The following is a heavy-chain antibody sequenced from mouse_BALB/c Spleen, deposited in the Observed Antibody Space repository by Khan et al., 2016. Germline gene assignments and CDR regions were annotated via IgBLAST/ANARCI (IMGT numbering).Heavy chain of an antibody. Sequence: EVELVESGPDLVKPSQSLSLTCTVTGYSIPSHYSWHWIRHFPGNKLEWMGYIHYSGSTNYNPSLKSRISITRATSKNQFFLQLNSGTTEATATDYCATSTSVYWYYLDYWGQGTTLTVSS. CDR1: GYSIPSHYS. J-gene: IGHJ2*01. D-gene: IGHD3-1*01. V-gene: IGHV3-1*02. CDR3: ATSTSVYWYYLDY. CDR2: IHYSGST.